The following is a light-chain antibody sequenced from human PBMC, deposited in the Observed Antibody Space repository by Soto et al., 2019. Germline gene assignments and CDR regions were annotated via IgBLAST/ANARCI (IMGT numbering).Light chain of an antibody. V-gene: IGLV2-11*01. Sequence: QSALTQPRSVSGSPGQSVTISCSGTSSDVGGYNYVSWYQQHPGRAPKLMIYDVSKRPSGVPDRFSGSKSGNTASLTISGLQAEDEADYYCCSYVGIYPHVVFGGGTKLTVL. CDR3: CSYVGIYPHVV. J-gene: IGLJ2*01. CDR2: DVS. CDR1: SSDVGGYNY.